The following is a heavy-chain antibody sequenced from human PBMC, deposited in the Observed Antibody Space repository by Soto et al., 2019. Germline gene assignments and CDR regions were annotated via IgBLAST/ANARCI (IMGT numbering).Heavy chain of an antibody. Sequence: GESLKISCKGSGYSFTSYWIGWVRQMPGKGLEWMGIIYPGDSDTRYSPSFQGQVTISADKSISTAYLQWSSLKASDTAMYYCARSLGSGSYSNYYGMDVWGQGTTVTVSS. CDR3: ARSLGSGSYSNYYGMDV. D-gene: IGHD3-10*01. CDR1: GYSFTSYW. V-gene: IGHV5-51*01. J-gene: IGHJ6*02. CDR2: IYPGDSDT.